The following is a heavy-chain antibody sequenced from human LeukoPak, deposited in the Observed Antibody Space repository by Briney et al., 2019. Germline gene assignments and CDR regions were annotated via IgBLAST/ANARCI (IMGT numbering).Heavy chain of an antibody. CDR3: ARVQRGEQWLVRGAFDI. CDR1: GGTFSSYA. Sequence: SVKVSCKASGGTFSSYAISWVRQAPGQGLEWMGGIIPIFGTANYAQKFQGRVTITADKSTSTAYMELSSLRSEDTAVYYCARVQRGEQWLVRGAFDIWGQGTMVTVSS. D-gene: IGHD6-19*01. CDR2: IIPIFGTA. V-gene: IGHV1-69*06. J-gene: IGHJ3*02.